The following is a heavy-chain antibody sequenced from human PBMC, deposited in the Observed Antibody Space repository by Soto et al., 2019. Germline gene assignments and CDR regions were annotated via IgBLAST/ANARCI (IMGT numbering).Heavy chain of an antibody. CDR3: AAATRGYLYYGLDV. CDR1: GDTVSSNRAA. V-gene: IGHV6-1*01. Sequence: SQTLSLTCAISGDTVSSNRAAWNRIRQSPSRGLEWLGRTYYRTRWYNDYAVSVKGRITINPDPSRNQFYLQVNSVTSEDTAVYYCAAATRGYLYYGLDVWGQGTTVTVSS. CDR2: TYYRTRWYN. D-gene: IGHD5-12*01. J-gene: IGHJ6*02.